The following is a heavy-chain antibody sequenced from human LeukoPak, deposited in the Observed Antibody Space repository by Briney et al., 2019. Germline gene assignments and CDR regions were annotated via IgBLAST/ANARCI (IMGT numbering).Heavy chain of an antibody. CDR3: ARDPYGGDLGPADC. Sequence: GGSLRLSCAASGLTFSSYSMNWVRQAPGKGLEWVSSISSSSSYIYYADSVKGRFTISRDNAKNSLYLQMNSLRAEDTAVYYCARDPYGGDLGPADCWGQGTLVTVSS. CDR2: ISSSSSYI. V-gene: IGHV3-21*01. D-gene: IGHD4-23*01. J-gene: IGHJ4*02. CDR1: GLTFSSYS.